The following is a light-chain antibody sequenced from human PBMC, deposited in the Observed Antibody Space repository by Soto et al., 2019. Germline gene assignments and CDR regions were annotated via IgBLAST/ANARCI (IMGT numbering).Light chain of an antibody. Sequence: QSALTQPPSASGSHGQSVTIACTGTSSDVGAYKYVSWYQQYPGKAPKLMISEVSKRPSGVPDRFSGSNSGNTASLTVSGLQSEDEADYYCTSYVGSNIWVFGGGTKLTVL. J-gene: IGLJ3*02. CDR2: EVS. CDR3: TSYVGSNIWV. V-gene: IGLV2-8*01. CDR1: SSDVGAYKY.